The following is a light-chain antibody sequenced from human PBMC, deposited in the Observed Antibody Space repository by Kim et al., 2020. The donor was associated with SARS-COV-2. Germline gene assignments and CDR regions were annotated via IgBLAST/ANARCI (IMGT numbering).Light chain of an antibody. CDR2: GNN. CDR1: SSNIGADYD. V-gene: IGLV1-40*01. J-gene: IGLJ3*02. CDR3: QSFDSSLSGSV. Sequence: QSVLTQPPSVSGAPVQRVTISCAGSSSNIGADYDVHWYQHLPGAAPKLLIYGNNNRPAGVPYRFSGSKSYTAASLAITGLQAEDEADYYCQSFDSSLSGSVFGGGTKLTVL.